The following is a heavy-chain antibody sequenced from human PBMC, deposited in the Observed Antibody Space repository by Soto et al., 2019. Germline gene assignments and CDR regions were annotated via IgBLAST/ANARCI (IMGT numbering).Heavy chain of an antibody. CDR1: GYSISSSNW. D-gene: IGHD1-26*01. J-gene: IGHJ4*02. CDR2: IYYSGTT. CDR3: ARREIQGPIDY. Sequence: QVQLQESGPGLVKPSDTLSLTCAVSGYSISSSNWWGWIRQPPGKGLEWIGYIYYSGTTYYNPSLKSRVPMSVDTSKHQFSLKLPSVPAVDTAVYYGARREIQGPIDYWGQGTLVTVSS. V-gene: IGHV4-28*01.